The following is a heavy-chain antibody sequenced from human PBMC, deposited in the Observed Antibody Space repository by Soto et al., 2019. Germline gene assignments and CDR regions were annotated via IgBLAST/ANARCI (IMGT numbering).Heavy chain of an antibody. CDR2: ISSTTNYI. J-gene: IGHJ4*02. V-gene: IGHV3-21*01. CDR1: GFTFSRYS. CDR3: ARESEDLTSNFDY. Sequence: GGSLRLSCAASGFTFSRYSMNWVRQAPGKGLEWVSSISSTTNYIYYADSMKGRFTVSRDNAKNSVYLDMNSLSAEDTAVYYCARESEDLTSNFDYWGQGTLVTVSS.